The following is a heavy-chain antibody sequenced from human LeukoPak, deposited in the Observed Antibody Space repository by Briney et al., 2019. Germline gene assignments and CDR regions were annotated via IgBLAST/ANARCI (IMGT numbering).Heavy chain of an antibody. V-gene: IGHV3-53*01. J-gene: IGHJ4*02. CDR3: ARIYYDILTGDEYYFDY. CDR1: GFTVSSNY. Sequence: GGSLRLSCVASGFTVSSNYMSWVRQAPGKGLEWVSVIYSGGSTYYADSVKGRFTISRDNSKNALYLQMNSLRAEDTAVYYCARIYYDILTGDEYYFDYWGQGTLVTVSS. CDR2: IYSGGST. D-gene: IGHD3-9*01.